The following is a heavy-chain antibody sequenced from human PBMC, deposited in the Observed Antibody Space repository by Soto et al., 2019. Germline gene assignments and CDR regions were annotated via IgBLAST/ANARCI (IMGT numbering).Heavy chain of an antibody. V-gene: IGHV3-49*03. D-gene: IGHD4-17*01. Sequence: GGSLRLSCTASGFTFGDYAMSWFRQAPGKGLEWVGFIRSKAYGGTTEYAASVKGRFTISRDDSKSIAYLQMNSLKTEDTAVYYCTRDILDPDSYGDYFFDYWGQGTLVTVSS. CDR2: IRSKAYGGTT. CDR1: GFTFGDYA. CDR3: TRDILDPDSYGDYFFDY. J-gene: IGHJ4*02.